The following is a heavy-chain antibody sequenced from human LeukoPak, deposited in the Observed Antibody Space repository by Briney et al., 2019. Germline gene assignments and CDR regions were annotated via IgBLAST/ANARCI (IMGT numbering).Heavy chain of an antibody. CDR1: GFTFSSYA. Sequence: GGSLRLSCAASGFTFSSYAMHWVRQAPGKGLEWVAVISYDGSNKYYADSVKGRFTISRDNSKNTLYLQMNSLRAEDTAVYYCARDSNCDSSGYGFDYWGQGTLVTVSS. CDR2: ISYDGSNK. D-gene: IGHD3-22*01. V-gene: IGHV3-30-3*01. J-gene: IGHJ4*02. CDR3: ARDSNCDSSGYGFDY.